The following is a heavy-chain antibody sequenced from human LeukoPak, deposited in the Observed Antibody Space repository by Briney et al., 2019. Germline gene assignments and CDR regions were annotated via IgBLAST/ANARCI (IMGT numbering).Heavy chain of an antibody. CDR1: GYTFTSYG. CDR2: IIPILGIA. J-gene: IGHJ4*02. D-gene: IGHD6-13*01. V-gene: IGHV1-69*04. CDR3: AKSERAYSSSWLDGDY. Sequence: SVKVSCKASGYTFTSYGISWVRQAPGQGLEWMGRIIPILGIANYAQKFQGRVTITADKSTSTAYMELSSLRSEDTAVYYCAKSERAYSSSWLDGDYWGQGTLVTVSS.